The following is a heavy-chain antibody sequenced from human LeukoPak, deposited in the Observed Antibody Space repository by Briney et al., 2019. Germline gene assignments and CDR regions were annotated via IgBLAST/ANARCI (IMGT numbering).Heavy chain of an antibody. Sequence: GGSLRLSCAASGFTFSSYSMNWVRQVPGKGLEWVSYISSSSSTIYYADSVKGRFTISRDNAKNSLYLQMNSLRAEDTAVYYCASPYDYGSGVLDYYGMDVWGQGTTVTVSS. D-gene: IGHD3-10*01. CDR1: GFTFSSYS. CDR3: ASPYDYGSGVLDYYGMDV. J-gene: IGHJ6*02. V-gene: IGHV3-48*01. CDR2: ISSSSSTI.